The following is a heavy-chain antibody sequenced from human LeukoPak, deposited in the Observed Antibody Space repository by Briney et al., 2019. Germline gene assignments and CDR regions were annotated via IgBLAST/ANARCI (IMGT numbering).Heavy chain of an antibody. Sequence: GGSLRLSCAASGFTVSSNYMSWVRQAPGKGLEWVSVIYSGGSTYYADSVKGRFTISRDNSKNTLYLQMNSLRAEDTAVYYCATWRTAKTGFDYWGREPWSPSPQ. J-gene: IGHJ4*02. CDR3: ATWRTAKTGFDY. CDR2: IYSGGST. CDR1: GFTVSSNY. V-gene: IGHV3-66*01. D-gene: IGHD1-1*01.